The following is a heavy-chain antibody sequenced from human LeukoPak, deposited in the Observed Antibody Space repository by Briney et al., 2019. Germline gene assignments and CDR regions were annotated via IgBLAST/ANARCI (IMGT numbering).Heavy chain of an antibody. V-gene: IGHV1-2*02. J-gene: IGHJ4*02. D-gene: IGHD5-24*01. CDR2: INPNNGGT. Sequence: ASVKVSCKASGYTFTGYYMHWVRQAPGQGLEWMGWINPNNGGTKFAQKFEGRVTMTRDTSMNTVYMEMRSLRSDDTAVYYCAQVTGGYNSFDYWGQGTLVTVSS. CDR3: AQVTGGYNSFDY. CDR1: GYTFTGYY.